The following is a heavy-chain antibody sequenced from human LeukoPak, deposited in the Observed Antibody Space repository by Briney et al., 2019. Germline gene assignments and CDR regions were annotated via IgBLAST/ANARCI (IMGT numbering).Heavy chain of an antibody. CDR3: ARNSYGSGRYLTSDY. CDR2: ISSSRSYI. CDR1: GFTFSSYD. D-gene: IGHD3-10*01. J-gene: IGHJ4*02. Sequence: PGGSLRLSCAASGFTFSSYDMNWVRQAPGKGLEWVSSISSSRSYIYYADSVRGRFTISTDNAKNSLYLQMNSMRAEDTSVYYCARNSYGSGRYLTSDYWGQGTLVTVSS. V-gene: IGHV3-21*01.